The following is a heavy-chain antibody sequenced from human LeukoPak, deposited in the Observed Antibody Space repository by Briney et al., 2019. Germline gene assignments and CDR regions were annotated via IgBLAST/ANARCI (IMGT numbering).Heavy chain of an antibody. D-gene: IGHD4-17*01. CDR1: GYSISNDYY. CDR2: ISHSGST. J-gene: IGHJ1*01. Sequence: SETLSLTCSVSGYSISNDYYWGWIRQSPEKGLEWLGSISHSGSTYYNPSLRSRVTISRDMPKNQFSLELNSVTAADTAVYYCAGISTGSCFRHWGQGTLVTVSS. V-gene: IGHV4-38-2*02. CDR3: AGISTGSCFRH.